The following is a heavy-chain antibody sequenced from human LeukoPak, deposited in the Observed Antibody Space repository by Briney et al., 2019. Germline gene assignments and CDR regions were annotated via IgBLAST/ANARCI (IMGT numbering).Heavy chain of an antibody. J-gene: IGHJ4*02. CDR3: ARSPGTTSFDY. CDR1: GGSISSSSYC. Sequence: SETLSLTCTVSGGSISSSSYCWGWIRQPPGKGLEWIGSIYYSRSTYYNPSLKSRVTISVDTSKNQFSLKLSSVTAADTAVYYCARSPGTTSFDYWGQGTLVTVSS. CDR2: IYYSRST. D-gene: IGHD1-1*01. V-gene: IGHV4-39*01.